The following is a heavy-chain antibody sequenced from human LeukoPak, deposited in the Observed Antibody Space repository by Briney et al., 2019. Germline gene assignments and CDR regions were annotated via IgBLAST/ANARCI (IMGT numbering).Heavy chain of an antibody. CDR3: VRESIVVVPAVTSYFDY. CDR1: GFTFSSYG. D-gene: IGHD2-2*01. J-gene: IGHJ4*02. Sequence: GGSLRLSCAASGFTFSSYGMHWVRQAPGKGLEWVAVIWYDGSNKYYADSVKGRFTISRDNSKNTLYLQMNSLRAEDTAVYYCVRESIVVVPAVTSYFDYWGQGTLVTVSS. V-gene: IGHV3-33*01. CDR2: IWYDGSNK.